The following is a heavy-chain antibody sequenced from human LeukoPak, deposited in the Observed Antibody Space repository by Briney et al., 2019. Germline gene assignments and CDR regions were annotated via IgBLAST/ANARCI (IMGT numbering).Heavy chain of an antibody. CDR3: ARDRGSYLGDAFDI. D-gene: IGHD1-26*01. CDR1: GYTFTSYG. J-gene: IGHJ3*02. V-gene: IGHV1-18*01. CDR2: ISAYNGNT. Sequence: ASVKVSCKASGYTFTSYGISWVRQAPGQWLEWMGWISAYNGNTNYAQKLQGRVTMTRDMSTSTVYMELSSLRSEDTAVYYCARDRGSYLGDAFDIWGQGTMVTVSS.